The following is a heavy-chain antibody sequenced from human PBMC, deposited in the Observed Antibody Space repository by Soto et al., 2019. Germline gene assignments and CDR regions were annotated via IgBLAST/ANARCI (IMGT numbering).Heavy chain of an antibody. CDR2: INPGDSDT. D-gene: IGHD3-3*01. CDR3: ARADPSELEWLPEQFDY. CDR1: GYSFTSYW. J-gene: IGHJ4*02. Sequence: GESLKISCKGSGYSFTSYWIGWVRQMPGKGLEWMGIINPGDSDTRYSPSFQGQVTISADKSISTAYLQWSSLKASDTAMYYCARADPSELEWLPEQFDYWGQGTLVTVSS. V-gene: IGHV5-51*01.